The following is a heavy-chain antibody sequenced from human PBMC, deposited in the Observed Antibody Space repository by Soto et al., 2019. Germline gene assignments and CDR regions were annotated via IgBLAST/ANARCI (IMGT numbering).Heavy chain of an antibody. Sequence: QVQLVQSGAEVKKPGASVKVSCKASGYTFTSQNMHWVRQAPGQGLEWMGVINPSIGTTTYAQKSPCRVAMTCDTPTSSVYMDVSSLRSEDTAVYYCICTLGARFDYWGQGTLVTVSS. D-gene: IGHD2-8*01. CDR1: GYTFTSQN. J-gene: IGHJ4*02. CDR3: ICTLGARFDY. V-gene: IGHV1-46*01. CDR2: INPSIGTT.